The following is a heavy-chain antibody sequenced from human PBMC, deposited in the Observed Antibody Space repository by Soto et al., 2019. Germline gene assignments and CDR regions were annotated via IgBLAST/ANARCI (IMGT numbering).Heavy chain of an antibody. D-gene: IGHD6-6*01. Sequence: QVQLVESGGGLVKPGGSLRLSCAASGFTFSDYYMSWIRQAPGKGLEWVSYISSSGSTIYYADSVKGRFTISRDNAKNSLELQMNSVRADDTDVDSCARRCSSSGGRVYWGQGTLVTVSS. CDR1: GFTFSDYY. CDR3: ARRCSSSGGRVY. CDR2: ISSSGSTI. V-gene: IGHV3-11*01. J-gene: IGHJ4*02.